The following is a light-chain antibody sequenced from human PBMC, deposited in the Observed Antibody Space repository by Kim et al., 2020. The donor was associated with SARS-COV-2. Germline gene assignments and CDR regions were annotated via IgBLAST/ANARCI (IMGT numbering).Light chain of an antibody. J-gene: IGKJ5*01. CDR3: QHYGDLPIT. CDR1: QDVSLY. Sequence: DIQITQSPSSLSASVGDRVTITCQASQDVSLYLNWYRQKPGKAPELLIYDASNLETGVPSRFSGSGSGTDFSFTISSLQPEDNAIYYCQHYGDLPITFGRGTRLEIK. V-gene: IGKV1-33*01. CDR2: DAS.